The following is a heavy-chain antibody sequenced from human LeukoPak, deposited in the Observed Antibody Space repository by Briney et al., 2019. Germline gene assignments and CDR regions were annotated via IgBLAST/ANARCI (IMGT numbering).Heavy chain of an antibody. Sequence: GASVKVSCKASGYTFTSYDINWVRQATGQGLEWMGWINPNSGGTNYAQKFQGRVTMTRDTSISTAYMELSRLRSDDTAVYYCARDIAIYGSGSREDYWGQGTLVTVSS. CDR1: GYTFTSYD. CDR2: INPNSGGT. CDR3: ARDIAIYGSGSREDY. D-gene: IGHD3-10*01. J-gene: IGHJ4*02. V-gene: IGHV1-2*02.